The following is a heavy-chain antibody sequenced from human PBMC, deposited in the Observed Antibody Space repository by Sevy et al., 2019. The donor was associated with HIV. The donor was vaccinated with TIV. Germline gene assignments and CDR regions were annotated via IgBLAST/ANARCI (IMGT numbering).Heavy chain of an antibody. CDR2: IYPGDSDI. J-gene: IGHJ4*02. Sequence: GESLKISCKGSGCRFISYWIGWVRQMPGKGLEWMGIIYPGDSDIRYSPSFQGQVTISADKSISTAYLQWSSLQASDTAMYFCARRGFDSSGYPQYYFDYWGQGSLVTVSS. V-gene: IGHV5-51*01. CDR1: GCRFISYW. CDR3: ARRGFDSSGYPQYYFDY. D-gene: IGHD3-22*01.